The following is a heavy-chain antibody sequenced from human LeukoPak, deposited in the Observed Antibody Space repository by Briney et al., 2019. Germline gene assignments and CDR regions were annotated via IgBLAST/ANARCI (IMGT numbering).Heavy chain of an antibody. CDR2: IYPVDSDT. CDR3: ARLKDDASSGLDAFDI. CDR1: GYSFTSYL. D-gene: IGHD3-22*01. J-gene: IGHJ3*02. V-gene: IGHV5-51*01. Sequence: PGESLKTSCKGSGYSFTSYLIGWVRQMPGKGLGWMGIIYPVDSDTRYSPSFEGQVTISADKSTSTAYLQWSSLNASDTAMYYCARLKDDASSGLDAFDIWGQGTLVTVSS.